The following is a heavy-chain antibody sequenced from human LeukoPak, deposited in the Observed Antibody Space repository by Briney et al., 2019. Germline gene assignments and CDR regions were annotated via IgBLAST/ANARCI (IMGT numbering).Heavy chain of an antibody. Sequence: SETLSLTCTVSGGSLTSYYWTWIRQPPGKAPEWIAYMYYTGNTHWNPSLKSRVTISVDTSKKQFSLKVNSVTAADTAVYYCARTPGGGYYYYMDVWGKGTTVTVSS. CDR1: GGSLTSYY. D-gene: IGHD3-10*01. J-gene: IGHJ6*03. V-gene: IGHV4-59*01. CDR3: ARTPGGGYYYYMDV. CDR2: MYYTGNT.